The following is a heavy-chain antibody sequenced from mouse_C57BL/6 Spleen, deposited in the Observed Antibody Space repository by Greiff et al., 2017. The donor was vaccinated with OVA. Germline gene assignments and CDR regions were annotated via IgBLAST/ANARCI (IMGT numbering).Heavy chain of an antibody. CDR3: ARQGPWAMDY. Sequence: VQLQQSGAELVRPGSSVKLSCKASGYTFTSYWMDWVKQRPGQGLEWIGNIYPSDSETHYNQKFKDKATLTVDKSSSTAYMQLSSLTSEDSAVYYCARQGPWAMDYWGQGTSVTVSS. CDR2: IYPSDSET. CDR1: GYTFTSYW. V-gene: IGHV1-61*01. J-gene: IGHJ4*01.